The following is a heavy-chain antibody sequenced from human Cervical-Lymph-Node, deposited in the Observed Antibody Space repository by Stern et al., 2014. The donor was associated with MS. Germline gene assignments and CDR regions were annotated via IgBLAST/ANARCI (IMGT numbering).Heavy chain of an antibody. Sequence: VQLVESGAEVKTPGASEKLSCKASGYTFTSYYMHWVRQAPGQGLEWMGIINPSGGSTTYAQKFQGRVTMTRDTSTSTVYMELSSLRSEDTAVYYCAREVAGHRLGMMDVWGQGTSVTVSS. CDR2: INPSGGST. D-gene: IGHD6-19*01. J-gene: IGHJ6*02. CDR3: AREVAGHRLGMMDV. V-gene: IGHV1-46*01. CDR1: GYTFTSYY.